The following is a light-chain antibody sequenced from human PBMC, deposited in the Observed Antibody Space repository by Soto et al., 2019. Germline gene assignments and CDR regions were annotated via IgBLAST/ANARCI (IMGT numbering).Light chain of an antibody. CDR1: QSVSTSY. CDR2: GAS. V-gene: IGKV3-20*01. CDR3: QQYGSFPLT. Sequence: ENVLTQSPGTLSLSPGERATLSCRAGQSVSTSYLAWYQQKGGQPPRPLIYGASSRATGIPDRFSGSGSGKDFTLTISRLEPEDSAVYYCQQYGSFPLTFGGGTKVEI. J-gene: IGKJ4*01.